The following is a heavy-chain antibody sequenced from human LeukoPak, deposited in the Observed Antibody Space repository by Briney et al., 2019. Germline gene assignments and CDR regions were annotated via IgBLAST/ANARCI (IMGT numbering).Heavy chain of an antibody. D-gene: IGHD3-10*01. CDR2: IYHSGST. J-gene: IGHJ5*02. CDR1: GGSISSGGYY. V-gene: IGHV4-30-2*01. Sequence: SETLSLTCTVSGGSISSGGYYWSWIRQPPGKGLEWIGYIYHSGSTYYNPSLKSRVTISVDRSKNQFSLKLSSVTAADTAVYYCAREAVYYYGSGSYRYNWFDPWGQGTLVTVSS. CDR3: AREAVYYYGSGSYRYNWFDP.